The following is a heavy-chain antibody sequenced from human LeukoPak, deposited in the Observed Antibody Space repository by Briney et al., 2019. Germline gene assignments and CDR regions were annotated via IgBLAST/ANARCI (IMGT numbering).Heavy chain of an antibody. Sequence: ASVKVSCKASGYTFTSYYMHWVRQAPGQGLEWMGIINPSGGSTSYAQKLQGRVTMTTDTSTSTAYMELRSLRSDDTAVYYCARGSRIAAAGTGDYWGQGTLVTVSS. CDR2: INPSGGST. J-gene: IGHJ4*02. D-gene: IGHD6-13*01. CDR1: GYTFTSYY. CDR3: ARGSRIAAAGTGDY. V-gene: IGHV1-46*01.